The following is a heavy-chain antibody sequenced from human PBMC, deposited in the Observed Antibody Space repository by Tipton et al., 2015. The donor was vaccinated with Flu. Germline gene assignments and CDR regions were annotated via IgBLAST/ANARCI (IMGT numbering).Heavy chain of an antibody. CDR2: IFPGDSDT. CDR1: GYTFVDYW. D-gene: IGHD2-15*01. V-gene: IGHV5-51*01. J-gene: IGHJ2*01. Sequence: QLVQSGAEVKKPGESLKISCKGSGYTFVDYWIGWVRQMPGKGLEWVGIIFPGDSDTRYSPSFQGRVTISADKSTGAAYLQWGSLEASDTAMYYCARKDCSGGSCYAAWYFDLWGRGTLVTVSS. CDR3: ARKDCSGGSCYAAWYFDL.